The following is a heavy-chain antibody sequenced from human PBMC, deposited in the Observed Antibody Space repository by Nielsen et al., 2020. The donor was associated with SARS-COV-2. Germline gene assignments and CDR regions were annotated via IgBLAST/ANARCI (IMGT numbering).Heavy chain of an antibody. D-gene: IGHD3-10*01. CDR1: GYTFTSYA. CDR3: ARDLYGYYGLGSPGY. Sequence: ASVKVSCKASGYTFTSYAMNWVRRAPGQGLEWMGWINTNTGNPTYAQGFTGRFVFSLDTSVSTAYLQISSLKAEDTAVYYCARDLYGYYGLGSPGYWGQGTLVAVSS. V-gene: IGHV7-4-1*02. J-gene: IGHJ4*02. CDR2: INTNTGNP.